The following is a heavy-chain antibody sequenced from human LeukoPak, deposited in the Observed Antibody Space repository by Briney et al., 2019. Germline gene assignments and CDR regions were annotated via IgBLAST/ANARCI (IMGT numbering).Heavy chain of an antibody. J-gene: IGHJ4*02. D-gene: IGHD2-15*01. CDR3: TTDQTADDRYCDDPPCYGLFFGY. CDR1: GFTFTNAW. V-gene: IGHV3-15*01. Sequence: PGESLRLSCATSGFTFTNAWLSWVRLAPGQGLELVGRIKTAAGGDTTDYGAPVKGRYTISRVDSKGTLYLQMNSLKSEDTAIYYCTTDQTADDRYCDDPPCYGLFFGYWGQGTLVTVSS. CDR2: IKTAAGGDTT.